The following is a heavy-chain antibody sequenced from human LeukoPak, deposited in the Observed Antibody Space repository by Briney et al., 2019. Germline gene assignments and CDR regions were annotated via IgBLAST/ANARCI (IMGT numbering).Heavy chain of an antibody. CDR3: ARDRRGYYDSSGYSPFDY. CDR2: ISAYNGNT. V-gene: IGHV1-18*01. Sequence: GASVKVSCKASGYTFTSYGISWVRQAPGQGLEWMGWISAYNGNTNYAQKLQGRVTMTTDTSTSTAYMELRSLRSDDTAVYYCARDRRGYYDSSGYSPFDYWGQGTLVTVSS. D-gene: IGHD3-22*01. J-gene: IGHJ4*02. CDR1: GYTFTSYG.